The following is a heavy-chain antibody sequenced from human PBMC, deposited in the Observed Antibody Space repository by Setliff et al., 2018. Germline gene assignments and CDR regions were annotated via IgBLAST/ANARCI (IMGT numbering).Heavy chain of an antibody. J-gene: IGHJ4*02. CDR3: ARSPPNRGSGSGWYGDF. CDR2: ISAYDGNT. V-gene: IGHV1-18*04. D-gene: IGHD6-19*01. CDR1: GYTFTNYG. Sequence: ASVKVSCKASGYTFTNYGITWVRQAPGQGLEWMGWISAYDGNTRFAQNIQGRVTMTTDTPTSTAYMELRSLRSDETAVYYCARSPPNRGSGSGWYGDFWGQGTLVTVSS.